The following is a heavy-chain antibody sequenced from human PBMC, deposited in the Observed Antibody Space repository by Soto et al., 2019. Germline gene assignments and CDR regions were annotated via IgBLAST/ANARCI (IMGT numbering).Heavy chain of an antibody. J-gene: IGHJ4*02. CDR2: IYYSGST. D-gene: IGHD6-13*01. V-gene: IGHV4-59*08. CDR1: GGSISSYY. Sequence: QVQLQESGPGLVKPSETLSLTCTVSGGSISSYYWSWIRQPPGKGLEWIGYIYYSGSTNYNPSLKRRVTISVDTSNNHFSLKLSSVTAADTAVYYCARSRIAAAGTDFDYWGQGTLVTVSS. CDR3: ARSRIAAAGTDFDY.